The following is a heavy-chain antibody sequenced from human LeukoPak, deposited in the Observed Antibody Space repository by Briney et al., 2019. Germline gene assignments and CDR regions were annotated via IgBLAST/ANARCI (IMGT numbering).Heavy chain of an antibody. D-gene: IGHD3-3*01. CDR1: GGSISNGGHY. Sequence: PSQTLSLTCTVSGGSISNGGHYWSWIRQHPEKGLEWIGYIYYSGRINYNPSLKSRIAMSVDRSKNEFSLKLSSVTAADTAVYYCARGDDAAWRGHYKHPQGVDYWGQGALVTVSS. CDR2: IYYSGRI. V-gene: IGHV4-31*03. J-gene: IGHJ4*02. CDR3: ARGDDAAWRGHYKHPQGVDY.